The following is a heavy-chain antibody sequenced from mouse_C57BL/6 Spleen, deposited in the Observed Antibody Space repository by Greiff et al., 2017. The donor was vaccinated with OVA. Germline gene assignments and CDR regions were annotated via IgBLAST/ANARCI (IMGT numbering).Heavy chain of an antibody. CDR1: GYTFTSYW. J-gene: IGHJ4*01. CDR3: ARGTTRGAMDY. Sequence: QVQLQQPGAELVKPGASVKLSCKASGYTFTSYWMQWVKQRPGQGLEWIGEIDPSDSYTNYNQKFKGKATLTVDTSSSTAYMQLSSLTSEDAAVYYCARGTTRGAMDYWGQGTSVTVSS. D-gene: IGHD1-1*01. V-gene: IGHV1-50*01. CDR2: IDPSDSYT.